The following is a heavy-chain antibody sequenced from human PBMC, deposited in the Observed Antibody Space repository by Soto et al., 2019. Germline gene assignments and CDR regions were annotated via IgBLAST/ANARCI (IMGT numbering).Heavy chain of an antibody. CDR1: GGSISSGDYY. J-gene: IGHJ6*02. V-gene: IGHV4-30-4*01. CDR2: IYYSGST. CDR3: ARDFSSSGYYYASCGMDV. D-gene: IGHD3-22*01. Sequence: LSLTCTVSGGSISSGDYYWSWIRQPPGKGLEWIGYIYYSGSTYYNPSLKSRVTISVDTSKNQFSLKLSSVTAADTAVYYCARDFSSSGYYYASCGMDVWGLGTTVTVSS.